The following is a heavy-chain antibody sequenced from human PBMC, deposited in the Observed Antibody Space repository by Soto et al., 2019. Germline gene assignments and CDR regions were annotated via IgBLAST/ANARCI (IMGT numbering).Heavy chain of an antibody. V-gene: IGHV3-33*01. CDR1: GFTFSSYG. D-gene: IGHD3-22*01. Sequence: QVQLVESGGGVVQPGRSLRLSCAASGFTFSSYGMHWVRQAPGKGLEWVAVIWYDGSNKYYADSVKGRFTISRDNSKNTXXLXMIXLRAEDTAVYYCARANHYYDSSGYYYEEGSNWFDPWGQGTLVTVSS. CDR2: IWYDGSNK. CDR3: ARANHYYDSSGYYYEEGSNWFDP. J-gene: IGHJ5*02.